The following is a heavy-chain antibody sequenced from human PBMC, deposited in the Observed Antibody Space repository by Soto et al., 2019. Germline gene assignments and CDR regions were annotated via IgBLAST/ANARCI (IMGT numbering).Heavy chain of an antibody. V-gene: IGHV2-5*02. CDR1: GFSLSTSGVG. J-gene: IGHJ4*02. Sequence: QITLKESGPTLVKPTQTLMLTCTFSGFSLSTSGVGVGWIRQPPGKALEWLALIYWDDDKRYSPSLKSRLTITKDTSKNQVVLTMTNMDPVDTATYYCAHRRVAVTIFDYWGQGTLVTVSS. CDR2: IYWDDDK. CDR3: AHRRVAVTIFDY. D-gene: IGHD2-21*02.